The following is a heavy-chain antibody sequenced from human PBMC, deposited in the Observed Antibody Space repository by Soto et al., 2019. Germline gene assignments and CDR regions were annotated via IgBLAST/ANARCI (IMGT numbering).Heavy chain of an antibody. CDR3: AREQLVYNWFDP. Sequence: SETLSLTCTVSSDSISSYYWSWIRQPPGKRLEWIGYISYSGSTDYNPSLKSRVTISGDTSKNQFSLKVSSVTAADTAVYYCAREQLVYNWFDPWGQGTLVTVSS. CDR2: ISYSGST. D-gene: IGHD6-13*01. J-gene: IGHJ5*02. CDR1: SDSISSYY. V-gene: IGHV4-59*01.